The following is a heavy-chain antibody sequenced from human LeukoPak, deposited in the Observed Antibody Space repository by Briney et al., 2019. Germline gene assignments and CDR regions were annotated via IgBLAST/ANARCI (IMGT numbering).Heavy chain of an antibody. CDR3: ASEHCPSDSCYYMDV. J-gene: IGHJ6*03. V-gene: IGHV4-61*02. Sequence: SQTLSLTCTVSGGSISSGSYYWSWIPQPAGKGLEWIVRIYTSGNTNYNPSLKSPVTISVDTSKTPFSLRLPSVTAADTAVYYCASEHCPSDSCYYMDVWGKGTTVTVSS. D-gene: IGHD2-2*01. CDR1: GGSISSGSYY. CDR2: IYTSGNT.